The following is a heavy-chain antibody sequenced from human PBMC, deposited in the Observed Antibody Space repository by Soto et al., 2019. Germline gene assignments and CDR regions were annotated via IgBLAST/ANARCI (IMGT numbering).Heavy chain of an antibody. CDR2: INPNSGGT. V-gene: IGHV1-2*02. Sequence: GASVKVSCKASGYTFTGYYMHWVRQAPGQGLEWMGWINPNSGGTNYAQKFQGRVTMTRDTSISTAYMELSRLRSDDTAVYYCARTQYYDFWSGYYATSTRKYYYYGMDVWGQGTTVTVSS. D-gene: IGHD3-3*01. CDR3: ARTQYYDFWSGYYATSTRKYYYYGMDV. J-gene: IGHJ6*02. CDR1: GYTFTGYY.